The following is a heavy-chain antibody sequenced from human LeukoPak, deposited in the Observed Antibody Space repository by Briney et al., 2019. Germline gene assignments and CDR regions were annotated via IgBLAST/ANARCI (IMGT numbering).Heavy chain of an antibody. CDR2: IIPIFGTA. CDR1: GGTFSSYA. D-gene: IGHD1-7*01. J-gene: IGHJ4*02. Sequence: GASVKVSCKASGGTFSSYAISWVRQAPGQGLEWMGGIIPIFGTANYAQKFQGRVTITTDESTSTAYMELSSLRSEDTAVYCCASSLELRWRARGYFDYWGQGTLVTVSS. V-gene: IGHV1-69*05. CDR3: ASSLELRWRARGYFDY.